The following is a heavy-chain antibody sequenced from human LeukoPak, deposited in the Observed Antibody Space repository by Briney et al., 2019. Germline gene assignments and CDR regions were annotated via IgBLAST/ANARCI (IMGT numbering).Heavy chain of an antibody. J-gene: IGHJ4*02. CDR2: IRFDGSNK. V-gene: IGHV3-30*02. D-gene: IGHD4/OR15-4a*01. CDR3: ARRAGAYSHPYDY. CDR1: GFTFSSYG. Sequence: GGSLRLSCAASGFTFSSYGIHWVRQAPGKGLEWVAFIRFDGSNKYYSDSVKGRFTISRDNSKNTLYLQMNSLRAEDTAVYYCARRAGAYSHPYDYWGQGTLVTVSS.